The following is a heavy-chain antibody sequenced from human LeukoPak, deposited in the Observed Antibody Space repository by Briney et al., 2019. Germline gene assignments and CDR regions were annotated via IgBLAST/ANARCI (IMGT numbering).Heavy chain of an antibody. V-gene: IGHV1-69*13. CDR1: GGTFSSYA. D-gene: IGHD2-2*01. Sequence: ASVKVSCKASGGTFSSYAISWVRQAPGQGLEWMGGIIPIFGTANYAQKFQGRVTITADESTSTAYMELSSLRSEDTAVYYCARIPIRCSSTSCYPRLHYYYYGMDVWGQGTTVTVSS. CDR3: ARIPIRCSSTSCYPRLHYYYYGMDV. J-gene: IGHJ6*02. CDR2: IIPIFGTA.